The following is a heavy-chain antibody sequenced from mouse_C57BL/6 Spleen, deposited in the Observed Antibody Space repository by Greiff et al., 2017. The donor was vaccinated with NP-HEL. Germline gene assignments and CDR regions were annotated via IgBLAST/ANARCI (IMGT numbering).Heavy chain of an antibody. CDR2: IDPEDGDT. CDR1: GFNIKDYY. J-gene: IGHJ3*01. CDR3: TYYDRNAWFAY. D-gene: IGHD2-14*01. Sequence: EVQLQQSGAELVRPGASVKLSCTASGFNIKDYYMHWVKQRPEQGLEWIGRIDPEDGDTEYAPKFQGKATMTADTSSNTAYLQLSSLTSEDTAVYYCTYYDRNAWFAYWGQGTLVTVSA. V-gene: IGHV14-1*01.